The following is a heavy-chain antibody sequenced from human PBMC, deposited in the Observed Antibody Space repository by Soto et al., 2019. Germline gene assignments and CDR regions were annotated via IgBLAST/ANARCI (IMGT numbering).Heavy chain of an antibody. CDR1: GFTFSSYS. J-gene: IGHJ5*02. CDR2: ISSSSSTI. CDR3: ARGPFGSSWHNWFDP. V-gene: IGHV3-48*02. Sequence: GGSLRLSCAASGFTFSSYSMNWVRQAPGKGLEWVSYISSSSSTIYYADSVKGRFTISRDNAKNSLYLQMNSLRDEDTAVYYCARGPFGSSWHNWFDPWGQGTLVTVSS. D-gene: IGHD6-13*01.